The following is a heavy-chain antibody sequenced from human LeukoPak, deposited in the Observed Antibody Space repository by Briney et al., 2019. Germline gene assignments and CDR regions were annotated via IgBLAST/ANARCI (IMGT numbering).Heavy chain of an antibody. CDR3: AREKKTEWTTGAFDM. J-gene: IGHJ3*02. CDR1: GGSISSYY. CDR2: IYYSGST. D-gene: IGHD3-3*01. V-gene: IGHV4-59*01. Sequence: SETLSLTCTVSGGSISSYYWSWIRQPPGKGLEWIGYIYYSGSTNYSPSLKSRVTISVDTSKNQFSLKLSSVTAADTAVYYCAREKKTEWTTGAFDMWGQGTMVIVSS.